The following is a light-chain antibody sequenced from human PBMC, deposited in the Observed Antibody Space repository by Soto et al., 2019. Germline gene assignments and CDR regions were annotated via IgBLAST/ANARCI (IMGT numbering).Light chain of an antibody. CDR3: AAWDDSLNGRV. CDR1: SSNIGSNT. J-gene: IGLJ2*01. V-gene: IGLV1-44*01. CDR2: SNT. Sequence: QSVLTQPPSASGTPGQRVTISCSGSSSNIGSNTVNSYQQLPGTAPKLLIYSNTQRPSGVPDRFSGSKSGTSASLAISGLQSEDEADYYCAAWDDSLNGRVFGGGTKLTVL.